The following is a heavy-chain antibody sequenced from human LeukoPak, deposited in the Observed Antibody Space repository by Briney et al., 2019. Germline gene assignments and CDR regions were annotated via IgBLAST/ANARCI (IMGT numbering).Heavy chain of an antibody. D-gene: IGHD3-22*01. CDR2: IKSKPDGGTT. J-gene: IGHJ4*02. CDR3: ATGYYYDSSGYN. V-gene: IGHV3-15*01. CDR1: GFTFSRAW. Sequence: GGSLRLSCAASGFTFSRAWMTWVRQAPGKGLEWVGRIKSKPDGGTTDYAAPVKGRFTISRDDSKNTLYLQMNSLKTEDTAVYYCATGYYYDSSGYNWGQGTLVTVCS.